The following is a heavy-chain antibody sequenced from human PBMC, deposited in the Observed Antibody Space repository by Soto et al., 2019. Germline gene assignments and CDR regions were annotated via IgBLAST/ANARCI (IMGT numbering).Heavy chain of an antibody. J-gene: IGHJ6*02. CDR1: GFTFTSSA. CDR3: AADPTVTIYYYYGMDV. V-gene: IGHV1-58*01. D-gene: IGHD4-17*01. CDR2: IVVGSGNT. Sequence: SVKVSCKASGFTFTSSAVQWVRQARGQRLEWIGWIVVGSGNTNYAQKFQERVTITRDMSTSTAYMELSSLRSEDTAVYYCAADPTVTIYYYYGMDVWGLGTTVTVSS.